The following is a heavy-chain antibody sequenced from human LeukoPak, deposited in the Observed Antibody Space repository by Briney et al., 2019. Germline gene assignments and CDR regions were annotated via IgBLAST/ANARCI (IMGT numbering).Heavy chain of an antibody. J-gene: IGHJ4*02. V-gene: IGHV1-18*01. Sequence: ASVKVSCKASGYTFTGYGISWVRQAPGQGLEWMGWISAYNGNTNYAQKLQGRVTMTTDTSTSTAYMELRSLRSDDTAVYYCARDGAWAYYYDSSGYYPYYFDYWGQGTLVTVSS. CDR1: GYTFTGYG. D-gene: IGHD3-22*01. CDR3: ARDGAWAYYYDSSGYYPYYFDY. CDR2: ISAYNGNT.